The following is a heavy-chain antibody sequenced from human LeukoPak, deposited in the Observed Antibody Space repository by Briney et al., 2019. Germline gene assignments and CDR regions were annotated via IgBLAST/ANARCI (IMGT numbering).Heavy chain of an antibody. J-gene: IGHJ4*02. V-gene: IGHV3-23*01. CDR3: AKDREGYGDYYDY. CDR2: ISGSGGST. CDR1: GFTFRSYA. Sequence: GGSLRLSCAASGFTFRSYAMSWVRQAPGKGLEWVSAISGSGGSTYYADSVKGRFTISRDNSKNTLYLQMNSLRAEDTAVYYCAKDREGYGDYYDYWGQGTLVTVSS. D-gene: IGHD5-24*01.